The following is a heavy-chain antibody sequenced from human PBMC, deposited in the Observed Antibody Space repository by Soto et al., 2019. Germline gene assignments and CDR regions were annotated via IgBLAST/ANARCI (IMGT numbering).Heavy chain of an antibody. CDR2: IYYSGST. Sequence: SETLSLTCTVSGGSISSCYWSWIRQPPGKGLEWIGYIYYSGSTNYNPSLKSRVTISVDTSKNQFSLKLSSVTAADTAVYYCARHIPMSLRADYFDYWGQGTLVTVSS. CDR1: GGSISSCY. D-gene: IGHD4-17*01. V-gene: IGHV4-59*08. J-gene: IGHJ4*02. CDR3: ARHIPMSLRADYFDY.